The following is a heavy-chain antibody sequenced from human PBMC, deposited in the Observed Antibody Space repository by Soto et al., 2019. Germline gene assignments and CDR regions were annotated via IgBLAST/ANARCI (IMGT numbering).Heavy chain of an antibody. CDR1: GYTFTSYG. CDR2: ISAYNGNT. CDR3: ARDLPKLVRGVIITHWFDP. V-gene: IGHV1-18*01. Sequence: ASVKVSCKASGYTFTSYGISWVRQAPGQGLDWMGWISAYNGNTNYAQKLQGKVTMTTDTSTSTAYMELRSLRSDDTAVYYCARDLPKLVRGVIITHWFDPWGQGTLVTVSS. D-gene: IGHD3-10*01. J-gene: IGHJ5*02.